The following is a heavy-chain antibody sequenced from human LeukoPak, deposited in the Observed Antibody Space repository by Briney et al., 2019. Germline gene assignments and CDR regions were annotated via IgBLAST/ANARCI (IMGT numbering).Heavy chain of an antibody. CDR1: GGTFSSYA. CDR3: ASIRRYSGSYTFDY. Sequence: GASVKVSCKXSGGTFSSYATSWVRQAPGQGLEWMGRIIPIFGTANYAQKFQGRVTITTDESTSTAYMELSSLRSEDTAVYYCASIRRYSGSYTFDYWGQGTLVTVSS. D-gene: IGHD1-26*01. J-gene: IGHJ4*02. CDR2: IIPIFGTA. V-gene: IGHV1-69*05.